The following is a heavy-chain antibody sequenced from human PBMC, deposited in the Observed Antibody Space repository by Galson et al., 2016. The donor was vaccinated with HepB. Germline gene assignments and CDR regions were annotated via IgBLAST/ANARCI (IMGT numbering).Heavy chain of an antibody. CDR1: GFTFSDYG. CDR3: AKDAYTWRWLLSFFPDY. V-gene: IGHV3-30*18. J-gene: IGHJ4*02. D-gene: IGHD5-24*01. Sequence: SLRLSCAASGFTFSDYGIHWVRQAPGKGLEWVAVLSFDGINKYYADSVKGRFTISRDNSKNTVYLPMNSLRAEDTAVYYCAKDAYTWRWLLSFFPDYWGQGTLVTVSS. CDR2: LSFDGINK.